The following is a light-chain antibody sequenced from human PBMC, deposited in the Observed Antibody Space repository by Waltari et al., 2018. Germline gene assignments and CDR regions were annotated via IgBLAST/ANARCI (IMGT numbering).Light chain of an antibody. CDR2: DAS. Sequence: EIVLTPTPGTLSLSPGVRATHSCRASQNVRNYLAWYQQRPGQAPRLLIYDASKRATGIPARFSGSGSGTDFTLTISSLEPEDFAVYYCQQLNTFGGGTKVEIK. CDR3: QQLNT. V-gene: IGKV3-11*01. J-gene: IGKJ4*01. CDR1: QNVRNY.